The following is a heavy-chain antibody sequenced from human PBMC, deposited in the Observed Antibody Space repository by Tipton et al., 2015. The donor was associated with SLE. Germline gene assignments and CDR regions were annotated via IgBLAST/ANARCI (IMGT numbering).Heavy chain of an antibody. J-gene: IGHJ4*02. CDR3: ARGQWLPQYYFDY. V-gene: IGHV1-18*01. Sequence: QLVQSGAEVKKPGSSVKVSCKASGGTFSSYAISWVRQAPGQGLEWMGWISAYNGNTNYAQKLQGRVTMTTDTSTSTAYMELSSLRSEDTAVYYCARGQWLPQYYFDYWGQGTLVTVSS. CDR2: ISAYNGNT. CDR1: GGTFSSYA. D-gene: IGHD6-19*01.